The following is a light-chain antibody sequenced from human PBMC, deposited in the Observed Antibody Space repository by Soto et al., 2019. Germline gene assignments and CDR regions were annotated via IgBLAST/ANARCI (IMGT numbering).Light chain of an antibody. Sequence: QSALTQPASVSGSPGQSITIYCTGTSSDVGGYNYVSWYQHHPGKAPKLMIYEVNDRPSGASNRFSGSKSGNTASLTISGLQPEDEADYYCTSYTRDSTLVFGGGTKVTVL. J-gene: IGLJ3*02. CDR3: TSYTRDSTLV. V-gene: IGLV2-14*01. CDR2: EVN. CDR1: SSDVGGYNY.